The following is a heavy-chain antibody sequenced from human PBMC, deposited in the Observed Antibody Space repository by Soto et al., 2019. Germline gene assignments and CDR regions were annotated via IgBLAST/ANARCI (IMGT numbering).Heavy chain of an antibody. CDR3: ARAANYYYCGMDV. CDR2: IIPILGIA. V-gene: IGHV1-69*02. CDR1: GGTFSSYT. J-gene: IGHJ6*02. Sequence: QVQLVQSGAEVKKPWSSVKVSCKASGGTFSSYTISWVRQAPGQGLEWMGRIIPILGIANYAQKFQGRVTITADKSTSTAYMELSSLRSEDTAVYYCARAANYYYCGMDVWGQGTTVTVSS. D-gene: IGHD6-13*01.